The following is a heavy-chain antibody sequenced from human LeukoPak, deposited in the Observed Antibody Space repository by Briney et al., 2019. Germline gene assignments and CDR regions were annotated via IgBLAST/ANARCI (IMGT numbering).Heavy chain of an antibody. Sequence: GGSLRLSCAASGFTFSSYAMSWVRQAPGKGLEWVSAISGSGGSTYYADSVKGRFTISRDNSKNTLYLQMNSLRAEDTAVYYCAKDLTYIAAAGDDAFDIWGQGTIVTVSS. CDR3: AKDLTYIAAAGDDAFDI. J-gene: IGHJ3*02. D-gene: IGHD6-13*01. CDR1: GFTFSSYA. V-gene: IGHV3-23*01. CDR2: ISGSGGST.